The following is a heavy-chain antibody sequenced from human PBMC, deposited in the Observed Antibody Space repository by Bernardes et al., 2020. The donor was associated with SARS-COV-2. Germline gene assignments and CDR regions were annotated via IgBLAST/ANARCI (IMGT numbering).Heavy chain of an antibody. CDR2: ISSDGSST. CDR1: GLTFNSYW. J-gene: IGHJ4*02. CDR3: ARPGRPGAYYFDY. V-gene: IGHV3-74*01. Sequence: SLRLSCAASGLTFNSYWMHWVRQAPGKGLVWVSRISSDGSSTSSADSVKGRFTISRDNAKNTLYLQMNSLRAEDTAVYYCARPGRPGAYYFDYWGQGTLVTVSS. D-gene: IGHD1-26*01.